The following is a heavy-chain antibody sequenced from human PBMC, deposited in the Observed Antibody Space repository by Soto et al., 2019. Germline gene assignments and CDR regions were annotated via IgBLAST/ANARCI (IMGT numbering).Heavy chain of an antibody. J-gene: IGHJ4*02. Sequence: GGSLRLSCAASGFTFSSYSMNWVRQAPGKGLEWVSYISSSSSTIYYADSVKGRFTISRDNAKNSLYLKMNSLRAEETAVYYCARGGYYDYIWGSYLIRGLDYRGQGTLVTVSS. V-gene: IGHV3-48*01. CDR1: GFTFSSYS. D-gene: IGHD3-16*02. CDR2: ISSSSSTI. CDR3: ARGGYYDYIWGSYLIRGLDY.